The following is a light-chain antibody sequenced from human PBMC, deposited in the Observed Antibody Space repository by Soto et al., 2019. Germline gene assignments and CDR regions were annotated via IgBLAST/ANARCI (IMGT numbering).Light chain of an antibody. Sequence: EIVLTQSPGTLSLSPGERATLSCRASQSVSGSYLAWYQQKPGQALRLLIYGASSRATGIPDRFSGSGSGTDFTLTISRLEPEDFAVYYCQQYGSSPPLCTFGQGTKLEIK. CDR3: QQYGSSPPLCT. CDR2: GAS. CDR1: QSVSGSY. V-gene: IGKV3-20*01. J-gene: IGKJ2*02.